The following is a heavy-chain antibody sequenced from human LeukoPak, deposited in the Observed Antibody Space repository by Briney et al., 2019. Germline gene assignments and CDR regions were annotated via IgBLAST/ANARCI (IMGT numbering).Heavy chain of an antibody. CDR2: MNPNSGNT. CDR3: ARHPPYCSSTSCPWYMDV. J-gene: IGHJ6*03. D-gene: IGHD2-2*01. V-gene: IGHV1-8*01. Sequence: ASVKVSCKASGYTFTSYDINWVRQATGQGLEWMGWMNPNSGNTGYAQKFQGRVTMTRNTSISTAYMELSSLRSEDTAVYYCARHPPYCSSTSCPWYMDVWGKGTTVTVSS. CDR1: GYTFTSYD.